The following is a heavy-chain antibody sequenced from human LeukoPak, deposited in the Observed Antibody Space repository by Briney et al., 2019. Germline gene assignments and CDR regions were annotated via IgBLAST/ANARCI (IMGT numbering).Heavy chain of an antibody. D-gene: IGHD2-2*01. CDR3: ARANFLYCSSSTCLFDY. V-gene: IGHV1-2*02. Sequence: ASVKVSCKASGYTFTDYFIHWVRQAPGQGLEWMGWINPNIGDASYAQKFQDRVTMTRDRSINTAHMEVSRLRSDDTAVYYCARANFLYCSSSTCLFDYWGQGTLVTVSS. CDR1: GYTFTDYF. CDR2: INPNIGDA. J-gene: IGHJ4*02.